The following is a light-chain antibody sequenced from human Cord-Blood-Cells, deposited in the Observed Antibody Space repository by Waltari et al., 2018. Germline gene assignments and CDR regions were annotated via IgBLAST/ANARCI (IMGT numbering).Light chain of an antibody. CDR1: NIGNKN. CDR3: QVWDSSTAV. V-gene: IGLV3-9*01. Sequence: SYELTQPLSVSVALGQTARITCGGNNIGNKNVHWYQQKPGQAPVLVIYRYSNRPSGIPERFSGSNSGNTATLTISRAQAGDEADYYCQVWDSSTAVFGGGTKLTVL. J-gene: IGLJ2*01. CDR2: RYS.